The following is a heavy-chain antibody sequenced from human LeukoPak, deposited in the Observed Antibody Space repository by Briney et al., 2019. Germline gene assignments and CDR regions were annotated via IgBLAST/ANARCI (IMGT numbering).Heavy chain of an antibody. D-gene: IGHD3-10*01. V-gene: IGHV4-59*12. Sequence: SETLSLTCTVSGGSISGYYWNWIRQPPGKGLEWIGYIYYSGNTNYNPSLKSRVTMSVDTSKNQFSLKLSSVTAADTAVYYCARDVEDHGSGPNYYYMDVWGKGTTVTISS. CDR3: ARDVEDHGSGPNYYYMDV. J-gene: IGHJ6*03. CDR2: IYYSGNT. CDR1: GGSISGYY.